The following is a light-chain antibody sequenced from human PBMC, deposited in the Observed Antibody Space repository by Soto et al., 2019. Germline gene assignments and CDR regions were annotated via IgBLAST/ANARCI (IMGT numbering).Light chain of an antibody. J-gene: IGKJ5*01. CDR2: DAS. V-gene: IGKV3-11*01. Sequence: EIVLPQSPATLSLSPGERATLSCRASQSVSSYLAWHQQKPGQAPRLLIYDASNRATGIPARFSGSGSGTDFTLTISSLEPEDFAVYYCQQYKNWPPITFGQGTRLEIK. CDR3: QQYKNWPPIT. CDR1: QSVSSY.